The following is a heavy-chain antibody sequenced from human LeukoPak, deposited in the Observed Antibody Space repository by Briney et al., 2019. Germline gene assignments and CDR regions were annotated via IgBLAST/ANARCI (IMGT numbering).Heavy chain of an antibody. CDR1: GYTFTGYY. J-gene: IGHJ4*02. Sequence: ASVKVSCKASGYTFTGYYMHWVRQAPGQGLEWMGWINPNSGGTNYAQEFQGRVTMTRDTSISTAYMELSRLRSDDTAVYYCAGEYNWNDDGYLGYWGQGTLVTVSS. V-gene: IGHV1-2*02. CDR2: INPNSGGT. CDR3: AGEYNWNDDGYLGY. D-gene: IGHD1-1*01.